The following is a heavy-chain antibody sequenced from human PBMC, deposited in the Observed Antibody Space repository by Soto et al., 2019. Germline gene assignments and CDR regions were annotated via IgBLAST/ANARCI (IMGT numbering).Heavy chain of an antibody. CDR3: ASLIRSRSGSSSYYFDY. V-gene: IGHV4-31*03. CDR1: GGSISSGGYY. Sequence: ASETLSLTCTVSGGSISSGGYYWSWIRQHPGKGLEWIGYIYYGGSTYYNPSLKSRVTISVDTSKNQFSLKLSSVTAADTAVYYCASLIRSRSGSSSYYFDYWGQGTLVTVSS. D-gene: IGHD3-10*01. CDR2: IYYGGST. J-gene: IGHJ4*02.